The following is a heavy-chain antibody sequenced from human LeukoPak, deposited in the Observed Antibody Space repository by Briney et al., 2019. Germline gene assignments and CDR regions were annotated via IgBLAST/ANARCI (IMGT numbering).Heavy chain of an antibody. Sequence: ASVKLSFKASGYTFTSYGISWVRQAPGQGLEWMGWISAYNGNTNYAQKLQGRVTMTTDTSTSTAYKELRSLRSDDTAVYYCARDRPFYDILTGYYTSDYWGQGTLVTVSS. D-gene: IGHD3-9*01. CDR1: GYTFTSYG. V-gene: IGHV1-18*01. CDR2: ISAYNGNT. CDR3: ARDRPFYDILTGYYTSDY. J-gene: IGHJ4*02.